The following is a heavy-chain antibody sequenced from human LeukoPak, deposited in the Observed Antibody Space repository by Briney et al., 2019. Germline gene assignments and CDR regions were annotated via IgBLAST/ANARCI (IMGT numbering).Heavy chain of an antibody. CDR3: ARETTVTHTPGSY. D-gene: IGHD4-17*01. V-gene: IGHV3-74*01. J-gene: IGHJ4*02. Sequence: GGSLRLSCAASGFTFSSYWMHWVRQAPGKGLVWVSRINSDGSSTNYADSVKGRFTIPRDNAKNTLYLQMNSLRAEDTAVYYCARETTVTHTPGSYWGQGNPVTVSS. CDR2: INSDGSST. CDR1: GFTFSSYW.